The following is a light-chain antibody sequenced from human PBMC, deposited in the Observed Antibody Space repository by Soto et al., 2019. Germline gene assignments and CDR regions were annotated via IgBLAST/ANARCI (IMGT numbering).Light chain of an antibody. CDR3: SSHTSGNTRV. Sequence: QSVLTQPASVSGSPGQSIAISCTGTSSDVGGYDYVSWYQQHPDKAPKLMTYEVTKRPSGVSNRFSGSKSGNTASLTISGLQPEDEAYYYCSSHTSGNTRVFGSGTKVTVL. V-gene: IGLV2-14*01. J-gene: IGLJ1*01. CDR1: SSDVGGYDY. CDR2: EVT.